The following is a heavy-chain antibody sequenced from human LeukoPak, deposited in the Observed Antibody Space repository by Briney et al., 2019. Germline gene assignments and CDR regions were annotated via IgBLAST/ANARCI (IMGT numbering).Heavy chain of an antibody. Sequence: GASVKVSFKASGYTFTSYGISWVRQAPGQGLEWMGWISAYNGNTNYAQKLQGRVTMTTDTSTSTAYMELRSLRSDDTAVYCCARDGTVVVVAATPYYYGMDVWGQGTTVTVSS. V-gene: IGHV1-18*01. D-gene: IGHD2-15*01. J-gene: IGHJ6*02. CDR3: ARDGTVVVVAATPYYYGMDV. CDR1: GYTFTSYG. CDR2: ISAYNGNT.